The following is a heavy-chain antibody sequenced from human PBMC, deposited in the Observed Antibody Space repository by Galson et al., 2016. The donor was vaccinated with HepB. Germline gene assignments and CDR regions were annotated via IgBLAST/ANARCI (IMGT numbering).Heavy chain of an antibody. D-gene: IGHD2-2*01. CDR3: ARGDCSSSTCYVIWFDP. CDR2: IKNDGSQR. V-gene: IGHV3-7*01. Sequence: SLRLSCAASGFTFSNYWMSWVRQAPGKGLEWVANIKNDGSQRYYVDSVKGRFTISRGNGKNSLYLQMGSLRAEDTAVYYCARGDCSSSTCYVIWFDPWGQGTLVTVAS. J-gene: IGHJ5*02. CDR1: GFTFSNYW.